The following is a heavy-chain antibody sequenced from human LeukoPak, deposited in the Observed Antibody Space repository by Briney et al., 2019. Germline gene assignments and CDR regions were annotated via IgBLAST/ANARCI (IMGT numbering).Heavy chain of an antibody. J-gene: IGHJ3*02. V-gene: IGHV4-38-2*02. Sequence: SETLSLTCSVSGYSISSGYFWGWIRQPPGKGLEWIGSFYYSGITYYNPSLKSRVSISVEMSKNQFSLKLSSVTAADTAVYYCARGFNDILTGYSLDAFDIWGQGTMVTVSS. CDR3: ARGFNDILTGYSLDAFDI. CDR1: GYSISSGYF. CDR2: FYYSGIT. D-gene: IGHD3-9*01.